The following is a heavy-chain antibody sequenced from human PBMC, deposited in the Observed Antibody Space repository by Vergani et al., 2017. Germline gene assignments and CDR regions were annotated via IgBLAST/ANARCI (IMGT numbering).Heavy chain of an antibody. V-gene: IGHV1-46*03. CDR1: GYTFSNYY. J-gene: IGHJ4*02. CDR3: ARGDYGILTGYQY. Sequence: QVQVVQSGAEVKKSGASVKVSCKTSGYTFSNYYMHWVRQAPGQGLEWMGIINPSGGHTNYAQKFQGRVTMTRDTSTSTVYMGLRSLRSEDTAIYYCARGDYGILTGYQYWGQGTLVAVSA. D-gene: IGHD3-9*01. CDR2: INPSGGHT.